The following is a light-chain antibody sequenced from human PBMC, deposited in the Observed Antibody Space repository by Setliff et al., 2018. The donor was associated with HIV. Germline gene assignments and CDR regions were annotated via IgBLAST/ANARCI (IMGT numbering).Light chain of an antibody. Sequence: ALTQPRSVSGSPGQSVTISCTGTSSDVGDYNHVSWYQQHPGKAPKLIIYDASKRPSGVPDRFSASKSGNTASLTISGLQAEDEADYYCSYAGKFTWVLGGGTKVTVL. CDR3: CSYAGKFTWV. V-gene: IGLV2-11*01. J-gene: IGLJ3*02. CDR2: DAS. CDR1: SSDVGDYNH.